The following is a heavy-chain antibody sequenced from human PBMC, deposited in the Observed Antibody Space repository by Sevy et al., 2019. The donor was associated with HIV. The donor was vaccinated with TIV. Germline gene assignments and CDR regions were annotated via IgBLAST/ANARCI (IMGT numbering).Heavy chain of an antibody. CDR3: ARAPPVRSGDDSLNWFDP. CDR1: GGPISSYY. D-gene: IGHD5-12*01. CDR2: IHYTGSS. V-gene: IGHV4-59*01. Sequence: SETLSLTWTVSGGPISSYYWRWLRQPPGKGLQYIGYIHYTGSSNYNPSLKSRVTISLDTSKNQFSLKVTSVTAADTAVYYCARAPPVRSGDDSLNWFDPWGQGTLVTVSS. J-gene: IGHJ5*02.